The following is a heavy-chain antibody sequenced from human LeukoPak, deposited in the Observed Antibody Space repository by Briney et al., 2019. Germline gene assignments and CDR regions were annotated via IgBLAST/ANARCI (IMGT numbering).Heavy chain of an antibody. CDR3: AKSGYNRFDY. CDR1: GFTFSSSA. Sequence: GGSLRLSCAASGFTFSSSAMSWVRQAPGKGLEWVSTVSGGDSSTHYADSVKGRFTISRDNSKNTLYLQMNSLRADATAVYYCAKSGYNRFDYWGQGTLVTVSS. D-gene: IGHD5-24*01. CDR2: VSGGDSST. V-gene: IGHV3-23*01. J-gene: IGHJ4*02.